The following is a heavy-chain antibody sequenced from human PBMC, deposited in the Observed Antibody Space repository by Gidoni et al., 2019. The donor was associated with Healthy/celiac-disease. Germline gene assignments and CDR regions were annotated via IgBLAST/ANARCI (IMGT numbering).Heavy chain of an antibody. CDR3: AATALGATSGGTEFDY. J-gene: IGHJ4*02. CDR2: IVVGSGNT. V-gene: IGHV1-58*01. Sequence: QMQLVQSGPEVKKPGTAVKVSCKASGFTFTSSAVQWVRQARGQRLEWIGWIVVGSGNTNYAQKFQERVTITRDMSTSTAYMELSSLRSEDTAVYYCAATALGATSGGTEFDYWGQGTLVTVSS. D-gene: IGHD1-26*01. CDR1: GFTFTSSA.